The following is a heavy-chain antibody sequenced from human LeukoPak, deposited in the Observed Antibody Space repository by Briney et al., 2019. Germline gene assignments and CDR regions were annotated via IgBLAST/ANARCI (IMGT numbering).Heavy chain of an antibody. CDR1: GFTFSTFA. V-gene: IGHV3-23*01. CDR2: ISGSGGTT. D-gene: IGHD3-10*01. J-gene: IGHJ4*02. CDR3: AKDRGY. Sequence: GGSLRLSCVASGFTFSTFAMTWVRQAPGKGLEWVSAISGSGGTTRFADSVKGRFTISRDNSKNTLYLQMNSLRVEDTAVYYCAKDRGYWGQGTLVTVSS.